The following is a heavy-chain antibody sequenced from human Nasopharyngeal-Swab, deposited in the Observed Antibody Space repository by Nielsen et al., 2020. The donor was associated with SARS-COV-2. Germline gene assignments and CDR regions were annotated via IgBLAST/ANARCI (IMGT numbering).Heavy chain of an antibody. J-gene: IGHJ3*02. CDR2: IWYDGSNK. CDR3: ARGDRYGGNALDAFDI. CDR1: GFTFSSYG. Sequence: GGSLRLSCAASGFTFSSYGMHWVSQAQGKGLEWVAVIWYDGSNKYYADSVKGRFTISRDNSKNTLYLQMNSLRAEDTAVYYCARGDRYGGNALDAFDIWGQGTMVTVSS. V-gene: IGHV3-33*01. D-gene: IGHD4-23*01.